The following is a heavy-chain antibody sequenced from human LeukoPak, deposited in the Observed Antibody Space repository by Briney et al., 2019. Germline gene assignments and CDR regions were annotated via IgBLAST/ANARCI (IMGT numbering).Heavy chain of an antibody. Sequence: GGSLRLSCAASGFTFSSYSINWVRRAPGKGLEWVSFISSTSSYIYYADSVKGRFTISRDNAKNSLYLQMNSLRAEDTAVYFCARDAVTQPRSDISGYYPPYHFDYWGQGTPVTVSS. D-gene: IGHD3-22*01. CDR3: ARDAVTQPRSDISGYYPPYHFDY. V-gene: IGHV3-21*01. J-gene: IGHJ4*02. CDR2: ISSTSSYI. CDR1: GFTFSSYS.